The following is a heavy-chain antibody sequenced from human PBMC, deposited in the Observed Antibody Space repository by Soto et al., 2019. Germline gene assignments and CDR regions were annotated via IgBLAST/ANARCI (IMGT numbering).Heavy chain of an antibody. J-gene: IGHJ6*02. D-gene: IGHD2-15*01. CDR1: GFTFSSYW. V-gene: IGHV3-7*01. Sequence: GGSVRLSCAASGFTFSSYWMTWVRQAPGRGLEWVANIKEDGSEKYYVDCVKGRFTISRDNAKNSLYLQRNSLRAEDTAVFYCSGGSPAYYYAMGVWGQGTTVTVSS. CDR2: IKEDGSEK. CDR3: SGGSPAYYYAMGV.